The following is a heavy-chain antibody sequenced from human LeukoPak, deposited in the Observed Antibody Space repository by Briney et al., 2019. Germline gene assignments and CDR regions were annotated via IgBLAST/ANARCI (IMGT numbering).Heavy chain of an antibody. J-gene: IGHJ5*02. CDR1: GFTFTSSA. CDR2: IVVGSGNT. D-gene: IGHD3-3*01. V-gene: IGHV1-58*01. Sequence: ASVKVSCKASGFTFTSSAVQWVRQARGQRLEWIGWIVVGSGNTNYAQKLQGRVTMTTDTSTSTAYMELRSLRSDDTAVYYCARDSTILKDDWFDPWGQGTLVTVSS. CDR3: ARDSTILKDDWFDP.